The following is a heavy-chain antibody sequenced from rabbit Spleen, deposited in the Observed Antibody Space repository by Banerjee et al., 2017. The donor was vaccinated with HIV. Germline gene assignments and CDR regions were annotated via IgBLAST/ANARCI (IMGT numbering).Heavy chain of an antibody. CDR1: GFSFSSGYY. CDR2: IDTGFGGTT. D-gene: IGHD1-1*01. V-gene: IGHV1S40*01. J-gene: IGHJ6*01. Sequence: QSLEESGGDLVKPGASLTLTCTASGFSFSSGYYMCWVRQAPGKGLEWIACIDTGFGGTTYSATWAKGRFTCSKTSSTTVTLQMTSLTAADTATYFCARDTSTSFSTYGMDLWGPGTLVTVS. CDR3: ARDTSTSFSTYGMDL.